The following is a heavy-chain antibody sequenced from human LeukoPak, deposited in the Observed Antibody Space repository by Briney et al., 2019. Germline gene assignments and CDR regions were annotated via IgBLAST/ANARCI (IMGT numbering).Heavy chain of an antibody. D-gene: IGHD3-3*01. Sequence: SETLSLTCTVSGGSISSYYWSWIRQPPGKGLEWIGYIYYSGSANYNPSLKSRVTISVDTSKNQFSLKLSSVTAADTAVYYCARDTFWSGYFDYWGQGTLVTFSS. CDR2: IYYSGSA. V-gene: IGHV4-59*01. CDR3: ARDTFWSGYFDY. CDR1: GGSISSYY. J-gene: IGHJ4*02.